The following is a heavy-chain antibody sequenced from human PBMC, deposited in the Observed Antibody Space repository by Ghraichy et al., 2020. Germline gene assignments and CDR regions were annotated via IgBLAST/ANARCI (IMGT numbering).Heavy chain of an antibody. CDR1: GFTFSSYD. CDR3: ARGKYSSSWEDYYYYMDV. D-gene: IGHD6-13*01. J-gene: IGHJ6*03. V-gene: IGHV3-13*04. CDR2: IGTAGDT. Sequence: GGSLRLSCAASGFTFSSYDMHWVRQATGKGLEWVSAIGTAGDTYYPGSVKGRFTISRENAKNSLYLQMNSLRAGDTAVYYCARGKYSSSWEDYYYYMDVWGKGTTVTVSS.